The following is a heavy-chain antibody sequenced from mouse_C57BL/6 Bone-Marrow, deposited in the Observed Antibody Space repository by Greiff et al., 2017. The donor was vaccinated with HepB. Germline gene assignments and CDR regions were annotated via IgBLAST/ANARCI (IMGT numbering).Heavy chain of an antibody. CDR2: INPGSGGT. Sequence: QVQLQQSGAELVRPGTSVKVSCKASGYAFTNYLIEWVKQRPGQGLEWIGVINPGSGGTNYNEKFKGKATLTADKSSSTAYMQLSSLTSEDSAVHFCARMLLLWYCDVWGTGTTVTVSS. J-gene: IGHJ1*03. D-gene: IGHD1-1*01. CDR1: GYAFTNYL. CDR3: ARMLLLWYCDV. V-gene: IGHV1-54*01.